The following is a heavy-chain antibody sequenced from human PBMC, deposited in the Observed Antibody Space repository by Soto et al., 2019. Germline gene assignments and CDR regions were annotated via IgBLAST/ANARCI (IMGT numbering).Heavy chain of an antibody. CDR2: INEDGSKR. CDR3: ATEYEGGPDA. Sequence: EVQVVESGGGLVQPGGSLRLSCAASGFPFSIYWMTWVRQAPGKGLEWVANINEDGSKRYYVDSVKGRFTISRDNAKNSLYLQMNSLKVEDTAVYYCATEYEGGPDAWGHGTLVTVSS. CDR1: GFPFSIYW. J-gene: IGHJ5*01. D-gene: IGHD2-15*01. V-gene: IGHV3-7*01.